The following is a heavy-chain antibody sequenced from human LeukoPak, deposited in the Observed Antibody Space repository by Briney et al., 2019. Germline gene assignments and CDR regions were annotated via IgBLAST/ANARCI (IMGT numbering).Heavy chain of an antibody. V-gene: IGHV1-69*04. CDR1: GGTFSSYA. Sequence: GSSVKVSCKASGGTFSSYAISWVRQAPGQGLEWMGRIIPILGIANYAQKFQGRVTITADKSTSTAYMELSSLRSEDTAVYYCARDREFDYYYYGMDVWGQGTTVTVSS. CDR2: IIPILGIA. CDR3: ARDREFDYYYYGMDV. J-gene: IGHJ6*02. D-gene: IGHD3-10*01.